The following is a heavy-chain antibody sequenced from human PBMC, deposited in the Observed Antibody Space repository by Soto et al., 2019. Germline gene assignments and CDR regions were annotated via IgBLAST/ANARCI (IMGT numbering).Heavy chain of an antibody. V-gene: IGHV4-39*07. Sequence: PSETLSLTCTVSGGSISSSSYYWGWIRQPPGKGLEWIGSIYYSGSTNYSPSFQGHVTISADKSISTAYLQWSSLKASDTAMYYCASYGSGSYLGIEYYYYYGMDVWGQGTTVTVSS. CDR3: ASYGSGSYLGIEYYYYYGMDV. D-gene: IGHD3-10*01. J-gene: IGHJ6*02. CDR1: GGSISSSSYY. CDR2: IYYSGST.